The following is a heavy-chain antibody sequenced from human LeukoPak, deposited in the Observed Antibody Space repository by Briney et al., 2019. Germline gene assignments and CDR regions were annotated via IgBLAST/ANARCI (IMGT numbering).Heavy chain of an antibody. J-gene: IGHJ5*02. CDR3: ARADKNYDFWSGYYLPWFDP. CDR2: INPNSGGT. D-gene: IGHD3-3*01. CDR1: GYTFTGYY. V-gene: IGHV1-2*02. Sequence: ASVKVSCKASGYTFTGYYMHWVRQAPGQGLEWMGWINPNSGGTNYAQKFQGRVTMTRDTSISTAYMELSRLRSDDTAVYYCARADKNYDFWSGYYLPWFDPWGQGTLVTVSS.